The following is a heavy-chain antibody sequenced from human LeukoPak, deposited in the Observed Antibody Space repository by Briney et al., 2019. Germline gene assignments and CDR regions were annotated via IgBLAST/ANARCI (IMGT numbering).Heavy chain of an antibody. J-gene: IGHJ6*04. CDR3: ARVSAYCSSTSCYYYGMDV. Sequence: GGSLRLSCAASGITVSSYWMHWVRQAPGKGLVWVSRTNSDGTNTNYADSVKGRFSISRDNAKNTLYLQMNSLRAEDTAVYYCARVSAYCSSTSCYYYGMDVWGKGTTVTVSS. CDR2: TNSDGTNT. V-gene: IGHV3-74*01. D-gene: IGHD2-2*01. CDR1: GITVSSYW.